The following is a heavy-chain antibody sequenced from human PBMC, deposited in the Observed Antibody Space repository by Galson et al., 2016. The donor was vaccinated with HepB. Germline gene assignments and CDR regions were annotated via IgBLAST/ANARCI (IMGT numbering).Heavy chain of an antibody. J-gene: IGHJ4*02. CDR3: ARVGFGRSDGQGFDY. CDR2: ISYDGSNK. D-gene: IGHD5-24*01. Sequence: SLRLSCAASGLTFTGYAIHWVRQAPGKGLEWVAVISYDGSNKYYADSVKGRFTISRDDSKNTLYLQMDSLRPEDTAVYYCARVGFGRSDGQGFDYWGQGTLITISS. CDR1: GLTFTGYA. V-gene: IGHV3-30*04.